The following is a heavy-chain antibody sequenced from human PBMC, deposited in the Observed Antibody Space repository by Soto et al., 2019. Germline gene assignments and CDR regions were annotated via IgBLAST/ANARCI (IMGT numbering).Heavy chain of an antibody. J-gene: IGHJ5*02. Sequence: SETLSLTCTVSGGAITSYYWSWIRQPVGEGLQWIGRVYSTGSTNYNPSLRSRVTMSVDTSQNQFFLRLSSVTAADTAVYYCARDEYYDSNNWFDHWGQGILVTVSS. V-gene: IGHV4-4*07. CDR1: GGAITSYY. CDR3: ARDEYYDSNNWFDH. CDR2: VYSTGST. D-gene: IGHD3-22*01.